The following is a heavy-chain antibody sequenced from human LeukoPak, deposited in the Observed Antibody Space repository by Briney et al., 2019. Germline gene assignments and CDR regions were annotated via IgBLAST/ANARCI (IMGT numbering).Heavy chain of an antibody. CDR2: ISSSSSYI. J-gene: IGHJ4*02. CDR3: SHLSGSYYVDY. CDR1: GFTFSSYS. D-gene: IGHD1-26*01. Sequence: TGGSLRLSCAASGFTFSSYSMNWVRQAPGKGLEWVSSISSSSSYIYYADSVKGRFTISRDNAKNSLYLQMNTLRAEDTAVYYCSHLSGSYYVDYWGQGTLVTVSP. V-gene: IGHV3-21*01.